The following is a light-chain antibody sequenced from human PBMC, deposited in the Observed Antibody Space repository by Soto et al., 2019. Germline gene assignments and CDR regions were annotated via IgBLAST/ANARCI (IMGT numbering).Light chain of an antibody. Sequence: EIVMTQSPATLSVSPGERATLSCRASHSVSSDLAWYQQKPGQAPRLLIYGASTRAIGIPARFSGSGSGTEFTLTLISLQSVEFAVYYCQQYNNWPPTFGQGTRLEIK. CDR2: GAS. CDR1: HSVSSD. J-gene: IGKJ5*01. CDR3: QQYNNWPPT. V-gene: IGKV3-15*01.